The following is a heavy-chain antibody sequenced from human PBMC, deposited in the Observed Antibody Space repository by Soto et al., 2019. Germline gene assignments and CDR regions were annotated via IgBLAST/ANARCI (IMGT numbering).Heavy chain of an antibody. CDR2: ISGSGGST. D-gene: IGHD2-21*02. CDR3: AKERSLVVTAMDV. J-gene: IGHJ6*02. Sequence: EVQLLESGGGLVQPGGSLRLSCAASGFTFSSYDMSWVRQAPGKGLEWVSVISGSGGSTYYADSLKGRFTISRDNSKNTLYLQMNSLRAEDTAVYYCAKERSLVVTAMDVWGQGTTVTVSS. CDR1: GFTFSSYD. V-gene: IGHV3-23*01.